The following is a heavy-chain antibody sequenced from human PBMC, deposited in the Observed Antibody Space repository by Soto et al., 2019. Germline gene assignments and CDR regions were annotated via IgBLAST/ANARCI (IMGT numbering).Heavy chain of an antibody. Sequence: EVQLVALGGGLVQPGGSLRLSCAASGFTFSDHYMDWVRPVPGTRLEWVGRIKNNANSYTTEFAASVTGRFTISRDDLKNSLFLHMNSLKNEDTALYYCAKTYSTYWWYDSWGQGTLVTVSS. D-gene: IGHD2-8*02. V-gene: IGHV3-72*01. CDR3: AKTYSTYWWYDS. J-gene: IGHJ4*02. CDR1: GFTFSDHY. CDR2: IKNNANSYTT.